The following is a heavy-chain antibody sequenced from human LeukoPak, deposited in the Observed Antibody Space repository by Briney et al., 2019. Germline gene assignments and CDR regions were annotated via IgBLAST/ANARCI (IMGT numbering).Heavy chain of an antibody. D-gene: IGHD6-13*01. CDR3: AKRNSSSWYYFDY. V-gene: IGHV3-23*01. CDR1: GFTFDDYG. CDR2: ISGSGGST. J-gene: IGHJ4*02. Sequence: GGSLRLSCAASGFTFDDYGMSWVRQAPGKGLEWVSAISGSGGSTYYADSVKGRFTISRDNSKNTLYLQMNSLRAEDTAVYYCAKRNSSSWYYFDYWGQGTLVTVSS.